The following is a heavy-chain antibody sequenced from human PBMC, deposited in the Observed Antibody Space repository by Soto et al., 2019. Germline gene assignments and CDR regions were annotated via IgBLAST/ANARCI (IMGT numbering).Heavy chain of an antibody. CDR1: GFTFSDYY. CDR2: ISSSSSYT. D-gene: IGHD3-10*01. Sequence: QVQLVESGGGLVKPGGSLRLSCAASGFTFSDYYMSWIRQAPGKGLEWVSYISSSSSYTNYADSVKGRFTISRENAKHSLYLQMNSLRAEDTAVYYCASFGSGSYRGMDVWGQGTTVTVSS. J-gene: IGHJ6*02. V-gene: IGHV3-11*05. CDR3: ASFGSGSYRGMDV.